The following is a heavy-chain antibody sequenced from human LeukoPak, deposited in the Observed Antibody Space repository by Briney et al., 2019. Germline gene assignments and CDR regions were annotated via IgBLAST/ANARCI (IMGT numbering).Heavy chain of an antibody. D-gene: IGHD3-22*01. CDR1: GGSISSYY. J-gene: IGHJ4*02. CDR2: IYYSGST. Sequence: SETLSLTCTVSGGSISSYYWSWIRQPPVKGLEWIGYIYYSGSTNYNPSLKSRVTISVDTSKNQFSLKLSSVTAADTAVYYCAREDYYDSSGYFSYWGQGTLVTVSS. V-gene: IGHV4-59*01. CDR3: AREDYYDSSGYFSY.